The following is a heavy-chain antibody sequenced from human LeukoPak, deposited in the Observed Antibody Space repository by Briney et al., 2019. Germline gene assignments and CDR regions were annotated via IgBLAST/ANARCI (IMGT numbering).Heavy chain of an antibody. J-gene: IGHJ6*03. V-gene: IGHV4-59*12. CDR3: ARDRSDVVVPAAILRDYYYYMDV. CDR1: GGSISSYY. Sequence: SETLSLTCTVSGGSISSYYWSWIRQPPGKGLEWIGYIYYSGSTNYNPSLKSRVTISVDTSKNQFSLKLSSVTAADTAVYYCARDRSDVVVPAAILRDYYYYMDVWGKGTTVTVSS. D-gene: IGHD2-2*01. CDR2: IYYSGST.